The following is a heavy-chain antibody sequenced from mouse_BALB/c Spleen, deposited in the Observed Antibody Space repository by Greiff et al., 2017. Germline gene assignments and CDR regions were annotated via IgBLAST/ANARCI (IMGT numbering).Heavy chain of an antibody. Sequence: QVQLQQSGAELMKPGASVKISCKATGYTFSSYWIEWVKQRPGHGLEWIGEILPGSGSTNYNEKFKGKATFTADTSSNTAYMQLSSLTSEDSAVYYCARRGVYGNYGYFDVWGAGTTVTVSS. D-gene: IGHD2-1*01. J-gene: IGHJ1*01. CDR3: ARRGVYGNYGYFDV. CDR2: ILPGSGST. CDR1: GYTFSSYW. V-gene: IGHV1-9*01.